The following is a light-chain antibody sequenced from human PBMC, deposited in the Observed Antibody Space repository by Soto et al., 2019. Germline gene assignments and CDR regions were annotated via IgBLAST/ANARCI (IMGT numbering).Light chain of an antibody. J-gene: IGLJ2*01. CDR3: CSYAGTYSFA. V-gene: IGLV2-11*01. CDR2: DVN. Sequence: QSALTQPRSVSGSPGQSVTISCTGTSRDVGGYDYVSWYQNYPGKAPLLMIYDVNKRPSGVPDRFSGSKSGNTASLTISGLQAEDEADYYCCSYAGTYSFAFGGGTKLTVL. CDR1: SRDVGGYDY.